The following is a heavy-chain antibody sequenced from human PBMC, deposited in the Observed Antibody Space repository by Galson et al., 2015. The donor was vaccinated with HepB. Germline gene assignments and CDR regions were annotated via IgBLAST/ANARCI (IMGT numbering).Heavy chain of an antibody. D-gene: IGHD3/OR15-3a*01. V-gene: IGHV1-3*01. Sequence: SVKVSCKASGDTFTSYAIHWVRQAPGQRLEWMGWINADSGDTKCSQEFQDRVTITRDTSASTVYMELSSLRSEDTAVYYCTRGGLVDPWGQGTLVTVSS. CDR3: TRGGLVDP. CDR2: INADSGDT. J-gene: IGHJ5*02. CDR1: GDTFTSYA.